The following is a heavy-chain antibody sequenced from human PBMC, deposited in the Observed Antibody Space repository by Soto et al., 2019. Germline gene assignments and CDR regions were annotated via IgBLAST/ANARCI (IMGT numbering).Heavy chain of an antibody. J-gene: IGHJ6*02. CDR2: IYYSGST. D-gene: IGHD6-13*01. V-gene: IGHV4-31*03. CDR3: ARCPYSSSWYGMDV. CDR1: GGSISSGGYY. Sequence: QVQLQESGPGLVKPSQTLSLTCTVSGGSISSGGYYWSWIRQHPGTGLEWIGYIYYSGSTYYNPSLKSRVTISVDTSQNQFSLKLSSVTAADTAVYYCARCPYSSSWYGMDVWGQGTTVTVSS.